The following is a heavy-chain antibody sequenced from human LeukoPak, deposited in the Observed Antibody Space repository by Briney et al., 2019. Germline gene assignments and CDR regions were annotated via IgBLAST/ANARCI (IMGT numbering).Heavy chain of an antibody. CDR1: GASIRGSITSGTYY. D-gene: IGHD1-14*01. Sequence: PSETLSLTCTVSGASIRGSITSGTYYWNWIRQPAGKGLEWIGRMYNSGTTINYNPSLKSRVTISVDTSKNQFSLNFTSVTAADTAVYYCARSTNRVDSWGQGTLVTVSS. J-gene: IGHJ4*02. CDR2: MYNSGTT. CDR3: ARSTNRVDS. V-gene: IGHV4-61*02.